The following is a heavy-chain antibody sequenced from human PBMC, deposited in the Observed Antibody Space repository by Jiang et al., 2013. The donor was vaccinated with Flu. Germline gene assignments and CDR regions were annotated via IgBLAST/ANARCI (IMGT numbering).Heavy chain of an antibody. V-gene: IGHV3-23*01. Sequence: GGSLRLSCAASGFTFSSYAMSWVRQAPGKGLEWVSAISGSGGSTYYADSVKGRFTISRDNSKNTLYLQMNSLRAEDTAVYYCAKSLDYSMADGNWFDPWGQGTLVTVSS. CDR3: AKSLDYSMADGNWFDP. CDR2: ISGSGGST. J-gene: IGHJ5*02. CDR1: GFTFSSYA. D-gene: IGHD4-11*01.